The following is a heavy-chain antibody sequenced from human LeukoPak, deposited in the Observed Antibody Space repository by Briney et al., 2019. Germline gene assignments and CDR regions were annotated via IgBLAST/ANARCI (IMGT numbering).Heavy chain of an antibody. CDR2: IYHSGST. CDR1: GGSISTYY. D-gene: IGHD3-22*01. Sequence: PSETLSLTCTVSGGSISTYYWNWIRQPPGKGLEWIGYIYHSGSTNYNPSLKSRVTISVDTSKNQFSLKLSSVTAADTAVYYCARESPVFAYYYDSSGYTDAFDIWGQGTMVTVSS. CDR3: ARESPVFAYYYDSSGYTDAFDI. J-gene: IGHJ3*02. V-gene: IGHV4-59*01.